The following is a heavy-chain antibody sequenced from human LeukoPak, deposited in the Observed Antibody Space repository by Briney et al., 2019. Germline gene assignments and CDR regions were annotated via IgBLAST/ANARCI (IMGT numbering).Heavy chain of an antibody. D-gene: IGHD5-18*01. V-gene: IGHV3-30*04. CDR3: ARQYISGQWYFDY. Sequence: GGSLRLYCAASGFTFSSHALHWVRQAPGKGLEWVAVISSDGSYKYYADSVKGRFTISRDNSKNTLYLQMNSLIPEDTAVYYCARQYISGQWYFDYWGQGTLVTVSS. J-gene: IGHJ4*02. CDR1: GFTFSSHA. CDR2: ISSDGSYK.